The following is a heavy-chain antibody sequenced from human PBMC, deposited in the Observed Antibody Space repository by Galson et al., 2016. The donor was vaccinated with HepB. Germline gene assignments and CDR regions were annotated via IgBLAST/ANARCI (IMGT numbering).Heavy chain of an antibody. Sequence: SVKVSCKASGYSFTTHSIHWVRQAPGQRPEWMGWINTNNGNTIYSQKLQGRVTMTTDTSTSTAYMELRSLRSDDTTIYYCARPYSSGWRSRVLYYYYGMDVWGQGTTVTVSS. D-gene: IGHD6-19*01. CDR3: ARPYSSGWRSRVLYYYYGMDV. CDR1: GYSFTTHS. V-gene: IGHV1-3*04. CDR2: INTNNGNT. J-gene: IGHJ6*02.